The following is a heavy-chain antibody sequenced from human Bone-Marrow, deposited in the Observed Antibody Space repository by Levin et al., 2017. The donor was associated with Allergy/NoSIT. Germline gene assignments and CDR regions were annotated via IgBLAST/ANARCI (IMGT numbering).Heavy chain of an antibody. CDR1: GYTFTSSD. D-gene: IGHD2-15*01. CDR2: MNPNSGNT. V-gene: IGHV1-8*01. Sequence: GESLKISCKASGYTFTSSDINWVRQAPGQGLEWMGWMNPNSGNTGYAQRFQGRVTMTRNTSISTAYMELSSLRSEDTAVYYCARGSLFCSGGSCRQLKYWGQGTLVTVSS. J-gene: IGHJ4*02. CDR3: ARGSLFCSGGSCRQLKY.